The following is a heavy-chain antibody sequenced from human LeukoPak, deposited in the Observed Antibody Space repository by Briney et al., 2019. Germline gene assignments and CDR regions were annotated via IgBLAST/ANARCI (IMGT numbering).Heavy chain of an antibody. J-gene: IGHJ4*02. CDR1: GYSFTMHW. CDR2: IYPGDSDT. Sequence: GESLKISCKGSGYSFTMHWIGWVRQMPGKGLEWMGTIYPGDSDTRYSPSFQGQVTISADKSISTAYLQWSSLKASDTAMYYCASSHDYGDYGGEYWGQGTLVTVSS. CDR3: ASSHDYGDYGGEY. V-gene: IGHV5-51*01. D-gene: IGHD4-17*01.